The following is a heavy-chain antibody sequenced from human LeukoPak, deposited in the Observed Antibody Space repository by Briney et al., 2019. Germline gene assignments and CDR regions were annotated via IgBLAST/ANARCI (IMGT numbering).Heavy chain of an antibody. D-gene: IGHD1-26*01. V-gene: IGHV3-11*04. J-gene: IGHJ4*02. CDR2: ISSSGSTI. CDR3: ARLRRELPTYYFDY. Sequence: GGSLRLSCAASGFTFSDYYMSWIRQAPGKGLEWVSYISSSGSTIYYADSVKGRFTISRDNAKNSLYLQMNSLRAEDTAVYYCARLRRELPTYYFDYWGQGTLVTVSS. CDR1: GFTFSDYY.